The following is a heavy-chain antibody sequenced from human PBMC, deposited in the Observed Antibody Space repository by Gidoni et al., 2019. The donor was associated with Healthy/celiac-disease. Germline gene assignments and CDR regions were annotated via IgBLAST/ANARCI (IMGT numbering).Heavy chain of an antibody. D-gene: IGHD3-9*01. CDR1: GFTSSSYS. Sequence: EVQLVESGGGLVKPGGSLRLSCAASGFTSSSYSMNWVRQAPGKGLEWVSSISSSSSYIYYADSVKGRFTISRDNAKNSLYLQMNSLRAEDTAVYYCARDLSFGNILTGYYFDYWGQGTLVTVSS. V-gene: IGHV3-21*01. J-gene: IGHJ4*02. CDR2: ISSSSSYI. CDR3: ARDLSFGNILTGYYFDY.